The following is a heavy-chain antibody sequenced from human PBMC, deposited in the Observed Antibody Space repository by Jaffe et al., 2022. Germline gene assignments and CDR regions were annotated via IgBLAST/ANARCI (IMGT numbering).Heavy chain of an antibody. CDR3: ARDASLAPPWAFDI. CDR2: IYYSGST. V-gene: IGHV4-59*01. CDR1: GGSISSYY. D-gene: IGHD3-16*02. J-gene: IGHJ3*02. Sequence: QVQLQESGPGLVKPSETLSLTCTVSGGSISSYYWSWIRQPPGKGLEWIGYIYYSGSTNYNPSLKSRVTISVDTSKNQFSLKLSSVTAADTAVYYCARDASLAPPWAFDIWGQGTMVTVSS.